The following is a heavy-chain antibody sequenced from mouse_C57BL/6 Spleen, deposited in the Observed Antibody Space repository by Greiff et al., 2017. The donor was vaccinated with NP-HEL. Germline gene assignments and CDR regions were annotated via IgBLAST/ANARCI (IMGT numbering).Heavy chain of an antibody. V-gene: IGHV1-50*01. J-gene: IGHJ4*01. D-gene: IGHD2-4*01. CDR1: GYTFTSYW. Sequence: VQLQQPGAELVKPGASVKLSCKASGYTFTSYWMQWVKQRPGQGLEWIGEIDPSDSYTNYNQKFKGKATLTVDTSSSTAYMQLSSLTSEDSAVYYCARSDDYLYAMDYWGQGTSVTVSS. CDR3: ARSDDYLYAMDY. CDR2: IDPSDSYT.